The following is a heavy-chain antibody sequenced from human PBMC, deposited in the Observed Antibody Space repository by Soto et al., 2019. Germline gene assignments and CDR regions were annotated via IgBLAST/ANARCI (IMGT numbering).Heavy chain of an antibody. Sequence: ASVKVSCKASGYTFTSYGMSWVRQAPGQGLQWMAWISAYNGNTNYAQKLQGRVTMTTDTSTSTAYMELRSLRSDDTAVYYCARGVAVAGEPGNWFDPWGQGTLVTVSS. CDR1: GYTFTSYG. V-gene: IGHV1-18*04. J-gene: IGHJ5*02. CDR3: ARGVAVAGEPGNWFDP. CDR2: ISAYNGNT. D-gene: IGHD6-19*01.